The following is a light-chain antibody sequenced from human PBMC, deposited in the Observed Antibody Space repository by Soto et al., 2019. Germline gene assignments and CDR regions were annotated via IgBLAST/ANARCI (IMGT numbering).Light chain of an antibody. CDR2: GAS. V-gene: IGKV3-15*01. Sequence: EMVMTQSPATLSVSPGERATLSCRASQSVSINLAWYQQKPGQAPRLLVYGASTRATGIPARFSGSGSGTQFTLTISSLQSEDFAVYYCQQHNNWPLTFGGGTKVDIK. CDR3: QQHNNWPLT. J-gene: IGKJ4*01. CDR1: QSVSIN.